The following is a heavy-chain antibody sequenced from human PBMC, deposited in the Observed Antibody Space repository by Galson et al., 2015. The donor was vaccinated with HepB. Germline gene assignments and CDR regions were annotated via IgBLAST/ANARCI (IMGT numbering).Heavy chain of an antibody. Sequence: SLRLSWAAPGFTFSSYAMSWVRQAPGKGLEWVSAISGSGGSTYYADSVKGRFTISRDNSKNTLYLQMNSLRAEDTAVYYCAKDQPKVAQHTDYWGQGTLVTVSS. J-gene: IGHJ4*02. V-gene: IGHV3-23*01. CDR3: AKDQPKVAQHTDY. D-gene: IGHD2-15*01. CDR2: ISGSGGST. CDR1: GFTFSSYA.